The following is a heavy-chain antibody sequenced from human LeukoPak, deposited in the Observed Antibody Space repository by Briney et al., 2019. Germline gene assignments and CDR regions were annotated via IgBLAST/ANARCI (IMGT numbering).Heavy chain of an antibody. CDR3: AKPTRGSGSXXIDF. V-gene: IGHV3-33*06. CDR2: IWNDGSDK. J-gene: IGHJ4*02. D-gene: IGHD1-26*01. Sequence: GGSLRLSCAASGFTFSSYGMHWARQAPGKGLEWVAVIWNDGSDKYYADSVKGRLTISRENSKNTLYLQMNSLRAEDTAVYYCAKPTRGSGSXXIDFWGQGXXVTXS. CDR1: GFTFSSYG.